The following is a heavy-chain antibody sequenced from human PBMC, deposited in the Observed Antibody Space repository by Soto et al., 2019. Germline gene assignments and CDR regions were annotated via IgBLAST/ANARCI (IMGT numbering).Heavy chain of an antibody. J-gene: IGHJ4*02. CDR3: AREGYDILTGYYSAMGY. V-gene: IGHV1-69*13. Sequence: RASVKVSCKASGGTFSSYAISWVRQAPGQGLEWMGGIIPIFGTANYAQKFQGRVTITADESTSTAYMELSSLRSEDTAVYYCAREGYDILTGYYSAMGYWGQGTLVTVSS. CDR1: GGTFSSYA. D-gene: IGHD3-9*01. CDR2: IIPIFGTA.